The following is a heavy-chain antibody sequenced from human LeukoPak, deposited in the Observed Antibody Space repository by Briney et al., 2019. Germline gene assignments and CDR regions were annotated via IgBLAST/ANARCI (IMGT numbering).Heavy chain of an antibody. D-gene: IGHD3-10*01. Sequence: AGGSLRLSCAASGFTFSSYSMNWVRQAPGKGLEWVSSISSSSSYIYYADSVKGRFTISRDNAKNSLYLQMNSLRAEDTAAYYCARHGSGRGNYWGQGTLVTVSS. J-gene: IGHJ4*02. CDR3: ARHGSGRGNY. CDR1: GFTFSSYS. CDR2: ISSSSSYI. V-gene: IGHV3-21*01.